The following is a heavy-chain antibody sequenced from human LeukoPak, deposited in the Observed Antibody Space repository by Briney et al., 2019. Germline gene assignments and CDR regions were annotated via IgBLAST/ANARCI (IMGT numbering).Heavy chain of an antibody. D-gene: IGHD4-23*01. J-gene: IGHJ4*02. Sequence: GGSLRLSCAASGFTFSSYAMHWVRQAPGKGLEWVAVISYDGSNKYYADSVKGRFTISRDNSKNTLYLQMNSLRAEDTAVYHCARDPHDYGGNPFYFDYWGQGTLVTVSS. CDR2: ISYDGSNK. CDR3: ARDPHDYGGNPFYFDY. CDR1: GFTFSSYA. V-gene: IGHV3-30-3*01.